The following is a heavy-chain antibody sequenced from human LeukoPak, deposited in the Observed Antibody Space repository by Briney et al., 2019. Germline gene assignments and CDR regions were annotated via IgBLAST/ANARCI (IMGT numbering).Heavy chain of an antibody. D-gene: IGHD1-20*01. CDR1: GFTFSVHS. Sequence: GGSLRLSCAASGFTFSVHSMDWDRQATGKVPASVGRIRNKANSYTTEYAASVKGRFTLSRDDSKNSLYLQMNSLKTEDTAVYYCARIGTNWNFDYWGQGTLVTVSS. V-gene: IGHV3-72*01. J-gene: IGHJ4*02. CDR2: IRNKANSYTT. CDR3: ARIGTNWNFDY.